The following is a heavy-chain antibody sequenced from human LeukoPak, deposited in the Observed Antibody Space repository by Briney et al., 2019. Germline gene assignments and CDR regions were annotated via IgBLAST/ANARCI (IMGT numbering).Heavy chain of an antibody. D-gene: IGHD4-17*01. V-gene: IGHV4-59*01. CDR1: GGSISSFY. CDR2: IYYSGST. Sequence: SETLSLTCTVSGGSISSFYWSWIRQPPGKGLEWIGYIYYSGSTTYNPSLKSRVTISVDTSKNKFSLKLSSVTAADTAVYYCARVPISTTARGYFDYWGQGTLVTVSS. CDR3: ARVPISTTARGYFDY. J-gene: IGHJ4*02.